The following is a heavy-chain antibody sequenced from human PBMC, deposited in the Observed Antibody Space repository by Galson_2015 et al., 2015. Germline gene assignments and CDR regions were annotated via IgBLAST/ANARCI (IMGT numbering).Heavy chain of an antibody. J-gene: IGHJ6*02. CDR2: ISSSSSYI. V-gene: IGHV3-21*01. CDR3: ARDVVVEYYYGMDV. CDR1: GFTFSSYS. D-gene: IGHD2-15*01. Sequence: SLRLSCAASGFTFSSYSMNWVRQAPGKGLEWVSSISSSSSYIYYADSVKGRFTISRDNAKNSLYLQMNSLRAEDTAVYYCARDVVVEYYYGMDVWGQGTTVTVSS.